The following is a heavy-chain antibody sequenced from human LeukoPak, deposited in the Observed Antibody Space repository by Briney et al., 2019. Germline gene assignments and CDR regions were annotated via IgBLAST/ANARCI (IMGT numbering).Heavy chain of an antibody. CDR2: ISTDGSTT. J-gene: IGHJ4*02. CDR3: SRRGIGARPFDY. D-gene: IGHD6-6*01. CDR1: GFTFSSYW. V-gene: IGHV3-74*01. Sequence: GGSLRLSCAASGFTFSSYWMHWVRRAPGKGLVWVSRISTDGSTTTYADSVKGRFTISRDNAKKTLYLQMNSLRAEDAAVYYCSRRGIGARPFDYWGQGTLVTVSS.